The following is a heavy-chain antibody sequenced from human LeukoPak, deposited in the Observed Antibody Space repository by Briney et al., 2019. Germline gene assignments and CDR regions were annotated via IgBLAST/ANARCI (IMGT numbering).Heavy chain of an antibody. V-gene: IGHV4-39*01. CDR3: ARVRFLEWPGYYYMDV. CDR2: IYYSGST. D-gene: IGHD3-3*01. J-gene: IGHJ6*03. CDR1: GGSISSSSYY. Sequence: SETLSLTCTVSGGSISSSSYYWGWIRQPPGKGLEWIGSIYYSGSTYYNPSLKSRVTISVDTSKNQFSLKLSSVTAADTAVYYCARVRFLEWPGYYYMDVWGKGTTVTVSS.